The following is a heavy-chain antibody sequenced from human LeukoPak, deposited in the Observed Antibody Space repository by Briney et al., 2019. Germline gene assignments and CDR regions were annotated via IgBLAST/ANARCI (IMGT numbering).Heavy chain of an antibody. J-gene: IGHJ4*02. Sequence: GASVKVSCKASGGTFSSYAISWVRQAPGQGLEWMGRIIPILGIANYAQKFQGRVTITADKSTSTAYMELSSLRSEDTAVYYCARDYYDSSGYYYYFDYWGQGTLVTVSS. CDR1: GGTFSSYA. D-gene: IGHD3-22*01. V-gene: IGHV1-69*04. CDR3: ARDYYDSSGYYYYFDY. CDR2: IIPILGIA.